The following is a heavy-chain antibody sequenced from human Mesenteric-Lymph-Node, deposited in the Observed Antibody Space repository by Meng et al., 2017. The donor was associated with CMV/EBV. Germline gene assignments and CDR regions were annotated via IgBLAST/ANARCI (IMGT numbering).Heavy chain of an antibody. D-gene: IGHD6-6*01. CDR3: ARGGYLSNSRPFGY. CDR1: GGSISSI. CDR2: TKQDGSEK. J-gene: IGHJ4*02. V-gene: IGHV3-7*01. Sequence: GGSLRLSCTVSGGSISSISYYWGWIRQAPGKGPEWVANTKQDGSEKYYVDSVKGRFTISRDNAENSLYLQMNSLRAEDTAVYYCARGGYLSNSRPFGYWGQGTLVTVSS.